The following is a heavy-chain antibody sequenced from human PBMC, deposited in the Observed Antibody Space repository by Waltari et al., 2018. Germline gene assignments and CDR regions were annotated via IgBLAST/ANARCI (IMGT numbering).Heavy chain of an antibody. D-gene: IGHD2-15*01. Sequence: QVQLQESGPGLVKPSETLSLTCTVSGGSISSHYWSWIRQPPGKGLGWIGYIYYSGSTNYNPSLKSRVTISVDTSKNQFSLKLSSVTAADTAVYYCASQGWRGGHTLDYWGQGTLVTVSS. CDR3: ASQGWRGGHTLDY. J-gene: IGHJ4*02. CDR2: IYYSGST. CDR1: GGSISSHY. V-gene: IGHV4-59*11.